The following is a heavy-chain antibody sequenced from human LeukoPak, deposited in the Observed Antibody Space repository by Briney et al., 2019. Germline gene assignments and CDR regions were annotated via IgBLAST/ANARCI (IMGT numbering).Heavy chain of an antibody. CDR3: ATSIRYCSGGSCIDY. CDR2: IYSGGST. V-gene: IGHV3-53*01. Sequence: GGYLRLSCAATGLTVSSNYMSWVRQDPGKGLEWGSVIYSGGSTYYADSVKGRFTISRDNSRNTLFLQMNSLRAEDTAVYYCATSIRYCSGGSCIDYWGQGTLVTVSS. D-gene: IGHD2-15*01. J-gene: IGHJ4*02. CDR1: GLTVSSNY.